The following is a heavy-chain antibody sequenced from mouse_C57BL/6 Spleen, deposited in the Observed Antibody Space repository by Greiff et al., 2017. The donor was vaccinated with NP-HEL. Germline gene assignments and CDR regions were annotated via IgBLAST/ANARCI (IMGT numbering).Heavy chain of an antibody. CDR3: ARPYDSNPPGHYFDY. J-gene: IGHJ2*01. CDR2: INPNNGGT. CDR1: GYTFTDYN. D-gene: IGHD2-5*01. V-gene: IGHV1-18*01. Sequence: EVQLQQSGPELVKPGASVKIPCKASGYTFTDYNMDWVKQSHGKSLEWIGDINPNNGGTIYNQKFKGKATLTVDKSSSTAYMELRSLTSEDTAVYYCARPYDSNPPGHYFDYWGQGTTLTVSS.